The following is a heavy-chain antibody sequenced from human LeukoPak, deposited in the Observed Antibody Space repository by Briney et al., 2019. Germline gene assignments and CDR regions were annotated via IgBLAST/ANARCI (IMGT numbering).Heavy chain of an antibody. V-gene: IGHV3-30*01. J-gene: IGHJ4*02. Sequence: GGSLRLSCAASGFTFSSYAMHWVRQAPGKGLEWVAVISYDGSNKYYADSVKGRFTISRDNSKNTLYLQMNSLRAEDTAVYYCARDPKIAAAGTDGRNFNYFDYWGQGTLVTVSS. CDR1: GFTFSSYA. D-gene: IGHD6-13*01. CDR3: ARDPKIAAAGTDGRNFNYFDY. CDR2: ISYDGSNK.